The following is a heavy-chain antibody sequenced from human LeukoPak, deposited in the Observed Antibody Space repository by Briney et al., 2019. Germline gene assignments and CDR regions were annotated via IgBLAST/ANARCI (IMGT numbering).Heavy chain of an antibody. CDR1: GCTFTGYY. J-gene: IGHJ4*02. D-gene: IGHD3-22*01. V-gene: IGHV1-2*02. CDR3: ASGDSSGYWGPRFDY. Sequence: GASVKVSCKASGCTFTGYYMHWVRQAPGQGLERMGWINPNSGGTNYAQKFQGRVTMTRDTSISTAYMELSRLRSDDTAVYYCASGDSSGYWGPRFDYWGQGTLVTVSS. CDR2: INPNSGGT.